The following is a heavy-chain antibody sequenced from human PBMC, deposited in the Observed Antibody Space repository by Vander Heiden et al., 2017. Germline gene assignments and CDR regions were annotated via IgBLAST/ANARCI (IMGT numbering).Heavy chain of an antibody. J-gene: IGHJ4*02. CDR3: ARHEDLWSGDYTALHY. V-gene: IGHV5-51*01. CDR2: VDPGDSNI. CDR1: VFKFTNHW. D-gene: IGHD3-3*01. Sequence: EVQLVQSGAEVRKPGESLKISCNGSVFKFTNHWIAWVRQMPGKGLDWMGIVDPGDSNIKYSPSFQGQVTISADKSINTAYLQWSSLKASDTAMYYCARHEDLWSGDYTALHYWGQGTLVTVSS.